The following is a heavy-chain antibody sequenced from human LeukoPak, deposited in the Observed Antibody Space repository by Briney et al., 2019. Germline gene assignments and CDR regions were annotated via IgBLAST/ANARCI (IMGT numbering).Heavy chain of an antibody. CDR3: ARDLIDHYYYYMDV. V-gene: IGHV1-18*01. CDR1: GYTFTSYG. J-gene: IGHJ6*03. Sequence: ASVKVSCKSSGYTFTSYGISWVRQAPGQGLEWMGWISAYNGNTNYAQKLQGRVTMTTDTSTSTAYMELRSLRSDDTAVYYCARDLIDHYYYYMDVWGEGTTVTVSS. D-gene: IGHD3-22*01. CDR2: ISAYNGNT.